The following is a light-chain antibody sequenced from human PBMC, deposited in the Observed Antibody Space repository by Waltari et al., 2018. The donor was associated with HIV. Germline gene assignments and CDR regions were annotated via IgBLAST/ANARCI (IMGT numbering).Light chain of an antibody. CDR1: QDISTY. V-gene: IGKV1-9*01. CDR3: QQLHSFPLI. Sequence: IQLTQSPSVLSSGVGDRVTISCRASQDISTYLAWYQQKPGEAPKLLIHGASTLHRGVTSRFSGSGSGTDFTLTIKNLRPEDFAIYYCQQLHSFPLIFGGGTKVE. J-gene: IGKJ4*01. CDR2: GAS.